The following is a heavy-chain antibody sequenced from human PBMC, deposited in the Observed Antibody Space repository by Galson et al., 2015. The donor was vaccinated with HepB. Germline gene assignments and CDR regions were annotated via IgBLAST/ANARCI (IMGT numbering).Heavy chain of an antibody. D-gene: IGHD6-13*01. CDR2: ISSSSSYI. CDR1: GFTFSSYS. J-gene: IGHJ6*02. V-gene: IGHV3-21*01. CDR3: ARDPGSSSWYSLYYYGMDV. Sequence: SLRLSCAASGFTFSSYSMNWVRQAPGKGLEWVSSISSSSSYIYYADSVKGRFTISRDNAKNSLYLQMNSLRAEDTAVYYCARDPGSSSWYSLYYYGMDVWGQGTTVTVSS.